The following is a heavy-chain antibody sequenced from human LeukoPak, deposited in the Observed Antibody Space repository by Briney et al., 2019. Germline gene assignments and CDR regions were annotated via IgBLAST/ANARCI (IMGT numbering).Heavy chain of an antibody. J-gene: IGHJ4*02. Sequence: TSSETLSLTCAVYGGSFSGYYWSWIRQPPGKGLEWIGEINHSGSTNYNPSLKSRVTISVDTSKNQFSLKLSSVTAADTAVCYCARGWAFQTIKYFDYWGQGTLVTVSS. CDR2: INHSGST. V-gene: IGHV4-34*01. CDR1: GGSFSGYY. CDR3: ARGWAFQTIKYFDY.